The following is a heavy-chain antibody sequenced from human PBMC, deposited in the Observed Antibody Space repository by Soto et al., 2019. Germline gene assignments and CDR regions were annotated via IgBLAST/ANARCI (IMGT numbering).Heavy chain of an antibody. J-gene: IGHJ4*02. CDR1: GFTFSSYG. CDR3: AKSQTWLRPQVPQTPFDY. D-gene: IGHD5-12*01. V-gene: IGHV3-30*18. CDR2: ISYDGSNK. Sequence: GGSLRLSCAASGFTFSSYGMHWVRQAPGKGLEWVAVISYDGSNKYYADSVKGRFTISRDNSKNTLYLQMNSLRAEDTAVYYCAKSQTWLRPQVPQTPFDYWGQGTLVTVSS.